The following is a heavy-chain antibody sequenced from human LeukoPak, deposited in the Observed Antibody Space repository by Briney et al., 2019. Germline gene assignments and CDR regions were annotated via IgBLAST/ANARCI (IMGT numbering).Heavy chain of an antibody. CDR2: IDGSGST. D-gene: IGHD3-22*01. CDR3: ARESRNYDSSGFPTGEAFDI. Sequence: SDSLSLICTVSGRSISSSYWSWIRQPAGKGLEWIGLIDGSGSTNYKYSLKGGVTISVDMARNQFFLKLSAGKAADRAVYYCARESRNYDSSGFPTGEAFDIWGQGTMVTVSS. CDR1: GRSISSSY. V-gene: IGHV4-4*07. J-gene: IGHJ3*02.